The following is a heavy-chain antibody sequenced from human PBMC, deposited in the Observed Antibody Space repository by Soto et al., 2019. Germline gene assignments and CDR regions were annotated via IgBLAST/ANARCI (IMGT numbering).Heavy chain of an antibody. Sequence: SVKVSCKASGCTFSSYTISWVRQAPGQGLEWIGWIIVVSGIANYAQKFQERVTITRDMSTSTAYMELSSLRSEDTAVYYCAADYYYDSSGYYPLGYWGQGTLVTVSS. V-gene: IGHV1-58*02. CDR3: AADYYYDSSGYYPLGY. CDR2: IIVVSGIA. CDR1: GCTFSSYT. D-gene: IGHD3-22*01. J-gene: IGHJ4*02.